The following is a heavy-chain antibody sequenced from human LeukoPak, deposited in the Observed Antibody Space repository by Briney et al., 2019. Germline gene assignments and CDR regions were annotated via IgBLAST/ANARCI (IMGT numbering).Heavy chain of an antibody. D-gene: IGHD6-19*01. V-gene: IGHV3-73*01. CDR1: GFTFSGSA. CDR2: IRSKANSYAT. Sequence: GGSLRLSCAASGFTFSGSAMHWVRQASGKGLEWVGRIRSKANSYATAYAASVKGRFTISRDDSKNTAYLQMNSLKTEDTAVYYCTRHTVGTAGTAGFDYWGQGTLVTVSS. J-gene: IGHJ4*02. CDR3: TRHTVGTAGTAGFDY.